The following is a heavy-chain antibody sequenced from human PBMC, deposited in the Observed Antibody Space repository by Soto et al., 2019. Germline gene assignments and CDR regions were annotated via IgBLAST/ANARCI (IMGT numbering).Heavy chain of an antibody. CDR1: GGTFSSYA. V-gene: IGHV1-69*13. J-gene: IGHJ4*02. CDR3: AGLIVGLTGDYFDS. Sequence: ASVKVSCKASGGTFSSYAISWVRQAPGQGLEWMGGIIPIFGTANYAQKFQGRVTITADESTSTAYMELSSLRSEDTAVYYCAGLIVGLTGDYFDSWGQGTLVTVSS. CDR2: IIPIFGTA. D-gene: IGHD1-26*01.